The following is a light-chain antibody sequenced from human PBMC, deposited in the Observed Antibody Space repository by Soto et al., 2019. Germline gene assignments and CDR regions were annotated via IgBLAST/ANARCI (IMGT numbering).Light chain of an antibody. Sequence: EIVMTQSPGTLSVSPGERATLSCRASQSVSDKLAWYQQKPGQAPRLLIYDISTRATDIPARFSGSGSGTEFTLTISSLQSEDSAVYSCQQYMKWPLTFGGGTKVEIK. CDR1: QSVSDK. J-gene: IGKJ4*01. CDR2: DIS. V-gene: IGKV3D-15*01. CDR3: QQYMKWPLT.